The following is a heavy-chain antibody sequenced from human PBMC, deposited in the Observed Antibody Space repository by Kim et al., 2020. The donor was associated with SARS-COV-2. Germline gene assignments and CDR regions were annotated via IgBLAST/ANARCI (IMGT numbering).Heavy chain of an antibody. CDR3: TSYSGYDMYYFDY. CDR2: IRSKAYGGTT. J-gene: IGHJ4*02. CDR1: GFTFGDYA. D-gene: IGHD5-12*01. V-gene: IGHV3-49*04. Sequence: GGSLRLSCTASGFTFGDYAMSWVRQAPGKGLEWVGFIRSKAYGGTTEYAASVKGRFTISRDDSKSIAYLQMNSLKTEDTAVYYCTSYSGYDMYYFDYWGQGTLVTVSS.